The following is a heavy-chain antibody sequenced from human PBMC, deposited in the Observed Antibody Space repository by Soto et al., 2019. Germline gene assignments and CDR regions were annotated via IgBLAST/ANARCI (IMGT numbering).Heavy chain of an antibody. D-gene: IGHD3-9*01. CDR1: GFTFSSYV. Sequence: EVQLLESGGGLVQPGGSLRLSCAASGFTFSSYVMNWVRQPPGKGLEWVSAISGGGGSTYYADSVKGRFTISRDNSKNTQYVQMNSLRAEDTAVYYCARELNRADNAFDIWGQGTMVTVSS. V-gene: IGHV3-23*01. J-gene: IGHJ3*02. CDR3: ARELNRADNAFDI. CDR2: ISGGGGST.